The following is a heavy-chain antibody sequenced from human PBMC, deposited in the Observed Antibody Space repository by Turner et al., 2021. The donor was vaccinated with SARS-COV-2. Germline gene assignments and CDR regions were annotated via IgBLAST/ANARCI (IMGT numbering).Heavy chain of an antibody. J-gene: IGHJ5*02. V-gene: IGHV4-59*01. D-gene: IGHD2-21*01. CDR3: ARAHYPGSLFRFDP. CDR2: IHYSGST. Sequence: QVQLQESGPGLVKRSETLSLICSVSGGFISGDYWSWIRQPPGKGLEWIGNIHYSGSTNYNPSLKSRVTVSVDTSKNQFSLKLSSVTAADTAVYYCARAHYPGSLFRFDPWGQGTLVTVSS. CDR1: GGFISGDY.